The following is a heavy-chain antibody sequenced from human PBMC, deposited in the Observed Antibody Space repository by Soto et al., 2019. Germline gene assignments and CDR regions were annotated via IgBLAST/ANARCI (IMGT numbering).Heavy chain of an antibody. J-gene: IGHJ6*03. CDR3: ARGVKSGRYYYYYYYMDV. V-gene: IGHV1-8*02. D-gene: IGHD4-17*01. CDR1: GYTFTSYG. Sequence: GASVKVSCKASGYTFTSYGISWVRQAPGQGLEWMGWMSPNSGNTGYAQKFQGRVTMTRNTSISTAYMELSSLRSEDTAVYYCARGVKSGRYYYYYYYMDVWGKGTTVTVSS. CDR2: MSPNSGNT.